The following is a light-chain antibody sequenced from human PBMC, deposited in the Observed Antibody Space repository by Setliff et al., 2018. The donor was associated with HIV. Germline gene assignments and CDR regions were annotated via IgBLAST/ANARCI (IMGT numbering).Light chain of an antibody. J-gene: IGLJ1*01. CDR3: SSYTRTNLFV. CDR2: EVF. V-gene: IGLV2-14*01. Sequence: SALTQPASVSASPGQSITISCTGTTSDISHYNFVSWYQQHPDSAPKLLIYEVFNRPSGVSHRFSGSMSGNTASLTISGLQAEDEADYYCSSYTRTNLFVFGTGTKV. CDR1: TSDISHYNF.